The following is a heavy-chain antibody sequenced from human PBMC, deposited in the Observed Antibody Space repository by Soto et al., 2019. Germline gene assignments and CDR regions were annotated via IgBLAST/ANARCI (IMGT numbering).Heavy chain of an antibody. CDR1: GFTLSNAW. D-gene: IGHD1-26*01. CDR3: TTVVVGTYVDY. J-gene: IGHJ4*02. Sequence: GGSLRLSCSASGFTLSNAWMSWVRQAPGKGLEWVGRIKSKTDGGTTDYAAPVKGRFTISRDDSKNTLYLQMNSLKTEDTAVYYCTTVVVGTYVDYWGQGTLVTVSS. V-gene: IGHV3-15*01. CDR2: IKSKTDGGTT.